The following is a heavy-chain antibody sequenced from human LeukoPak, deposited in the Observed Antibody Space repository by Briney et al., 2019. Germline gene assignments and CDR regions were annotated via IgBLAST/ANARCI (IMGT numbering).Heavy chain of an antibody. CDR1: GFSFSNYD. J-gene: IGHJ4*02. Sequence: GGSLRLSCAASGFSFSNYDMHWVRQAPGKGLEWVAVISYDGSDKYYADSVKGRFTIPRDNSKNTLYLQMNTLRTEDTALYYCAKIRVVFNRNYADYFGSWGQGNLVTVSS. CDR3: AKIRVVFNRNYADYFGS. CDR2: ISYDGSDK. D-gene: IGHD1-7*01. V-gene: IGHV3-30*18.